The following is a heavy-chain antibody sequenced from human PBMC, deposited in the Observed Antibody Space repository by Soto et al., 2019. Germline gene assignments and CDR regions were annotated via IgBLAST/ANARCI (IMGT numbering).Heavy chain of an antibody. CDR3: AAYDSEGYFDY. Sequence: PSETLSLTCTVSGGSITNFHWSWIRQPPGKGLEWIGYVYFSGSTKYNPSFKSRVTMSIDTSKNEFSLRLISVTAADSAAYLCAAYDSEGYFDYWGQGALVTVSS. V-gene: IGHV4-59*01. D-gene: IGHD3-22*01. J-gene: IGHJ4*02. CDR1: GGSITNFH. CDR2: VYFSGST.